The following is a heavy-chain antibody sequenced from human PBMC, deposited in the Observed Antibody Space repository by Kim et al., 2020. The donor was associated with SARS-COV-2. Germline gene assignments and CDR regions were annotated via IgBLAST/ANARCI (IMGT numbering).Heavy chain of an antibody. J-gene: IGHJ4*02. CDR3: ARANSEYCSSTSCGYYFDY. V-gene: IGHV3-30-3*01. D-gene: IGHD2-2*01. CDR2: ISYDGSNK. CDR1: GFTFSSYA. Sequence: GGSLRLSCAASGFTFSSYAMHWVRQAPGKGLEWVAVISYDGSNKYYADSVKGRFTISRDNSKNTLYLQMNSLRAEDTAVYYCARANSEYCSSTSCGYYFDYWGQGTLVTVSS.